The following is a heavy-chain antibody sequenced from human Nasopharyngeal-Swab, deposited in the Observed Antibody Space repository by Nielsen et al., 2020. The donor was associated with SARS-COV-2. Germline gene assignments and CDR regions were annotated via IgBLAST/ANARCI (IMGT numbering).Heavy chain of an antibody. Sequence: SETLSLTFTVPGGSISSYYWSWIRQPPGKGLEWIGYIYYSGSTNYNPSLKSRVTISVDTSKNQFSLKLSSVTAADTAVYYCARGRDFEFDYWGQGTLVTVSS. CDR2: IYYSGST. V-gene: IGHV4-59*08. CDR1: GGSISSYY. CDR3: ARGRDFEFDY. D-gene: IGHD3-9*01. J-gene: IGHJ4*02.